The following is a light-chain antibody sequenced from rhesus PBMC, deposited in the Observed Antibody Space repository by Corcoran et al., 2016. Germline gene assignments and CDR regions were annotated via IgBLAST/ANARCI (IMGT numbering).Light chain of an antibody. CDR3: QQESNWSYS. Sequence: EIVMTQSPATLSLSPGERATLSCRASQSVSSRLAWYQQKPGQAPRLPIYDASSRVTGIPDRLSGRGTGTAFTLTISSLEPEDVAVYFCQQESNWSYSFGQGTKVEIK. CDR2: DAS. J-gene: IGKJ2*01. CDR1: QSVSSR. V-gene: IGKV3-17*02.